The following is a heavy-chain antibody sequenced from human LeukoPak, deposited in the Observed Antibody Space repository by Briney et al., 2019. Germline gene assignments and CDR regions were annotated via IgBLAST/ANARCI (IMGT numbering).Heavy chain of an antibody. V-gene: IGHV4-39*01. Sequence: SENLSLTCTVSGDSLSSSSSYWGWIRQPPGEGLEWIGSIYYSGSTYYNTSLKSRVTISVDTSKNQFSLRLNSVTAADTAVYYCARHSLYYDIQTAFDIWGQGTMVTVSS. CDR3: ARHSLYYDIQTAFDI. D-gene: IGHD3-9*01. CDR1: GDSLSSSSSY. J-gene: IGHJ3*02. CDR2: IYYSGST.